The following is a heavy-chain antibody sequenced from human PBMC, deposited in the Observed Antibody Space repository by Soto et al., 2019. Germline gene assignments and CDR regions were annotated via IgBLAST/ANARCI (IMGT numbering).Heavy chain of an antibody. Sequence: QVQLVESGGGVVQPGRSLRLSCAASGFTFSSYGMHWVRQAPGKGLEWVAVIWYDGSKKYYADSVKGRFTISRDNSKNTLYLQMNSLRAEDTAVYYCARGGYGDYGSDYWGQGTLVTVSS. CDR3: ARGGYGDYGSDY. CDR2: IWYDGSKK. J-gene: IGHJ4*02. D-gene: IGHD4-17*01. CDR1: GFTFSSYG. V-gene: IGHV3-33*01.